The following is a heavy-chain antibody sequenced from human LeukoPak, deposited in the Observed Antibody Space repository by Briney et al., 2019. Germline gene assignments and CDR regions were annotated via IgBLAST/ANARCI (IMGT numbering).Heavy chain of an antibody. J-gene: IGHJ4*02. V-gene: IGHV3-30-3*01. CDR1: GFTFSSYA. D-gene: IGHD3-3*01. CDR2: ISYDGSNK. Sequence: GGSLRLSCAASGFTFSSYAMHWVRQAPGKGLEWVAVISYDGSNKYYADSVKGRFTISRDNSKNTLYLQMNSLRAEDTAVYYCARGYYDFWSGPFDYWGQGTLVTVSS. CDR3: ARGYYDFWSGPFDY.